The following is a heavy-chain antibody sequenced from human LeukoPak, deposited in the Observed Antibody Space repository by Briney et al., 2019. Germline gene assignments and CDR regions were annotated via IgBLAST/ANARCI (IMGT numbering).Heavy chain of an antibody. J-gene: IGHJ3*02. CDR2: MNPDGSTI. V-gene: IGHV3-7*01. CDR1: GFSFSGSW. Sequence: PGGSLRLSCTASGFSFSGSWMSWVRQLPGKGLEWLADMNPDGSTIVYVDSVEGRFTISRNNAKNSVYLQMDGLRAEDTAVYYCARDPLNGALDIWGQGTLVTVSS. CDR3: ARDPLNGALDI.